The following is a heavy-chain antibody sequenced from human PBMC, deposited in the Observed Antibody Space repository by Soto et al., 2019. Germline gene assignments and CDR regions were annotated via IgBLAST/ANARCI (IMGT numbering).Heavy chain of an antibody. V-gene: IGHV3-23*01. Sequence: GGSLRLSCTASGFTFNNYAMTWVRQAPGRGLEGVSGITASGGRTYYADSVKGRFTISRDNAKNSLYLQMNSLRAEDTAVYYCAHPAYYDFWSGYSDAFDIWGQGTMVTVSS. J-gene: IGHJ3*02. CDR1: GFTFNNYA. D-gene: IGHD3-3*01. CDR3: AHPAYYDFWSGYSDAFDI. CDR2: ITASGGRT.